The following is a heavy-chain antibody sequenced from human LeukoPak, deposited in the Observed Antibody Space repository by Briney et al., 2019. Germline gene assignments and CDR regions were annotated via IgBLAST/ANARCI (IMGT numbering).Heavy chain of an antibody. CDR3: ARKTVVGSYFDY. Sequence: GGSLRLSCAASGFTFSSYAMSWVRQAPGKGLEWVANIKQDGSDKYYVDSVKGRFTISRDNAKNSLYLQMNSLRAEDTAVYYCARKTVVGSYFDYWGQGTPVTVSS. V-gene: IGHV3-7*03. D-gene: IGHD4-23*01. CDR2: IKQDGSDK. J-gene: IGHJ4*02. CDR1: GFTFSSYA.